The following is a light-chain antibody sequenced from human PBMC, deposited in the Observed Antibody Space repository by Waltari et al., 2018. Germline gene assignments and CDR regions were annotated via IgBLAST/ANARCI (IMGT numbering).Light chain of an antibody. J-gene: IGKJ1*01. CDR1: QSILYRSNNKNY. V-gene: IGKV4-1*01. CDR3: QQYYNTQWT. CDR2: WAS. Sequence: EIVLTQSPGTLSLSPGERATLSCRATINCKSSQSILYRSNNKNYLSWYQQKPGQPPKLLISWASTRESGVPDRFSGSGSGTDFTLTINSLQPEDVAVYYCQQYYNTQWTFGQGTKVEAK.